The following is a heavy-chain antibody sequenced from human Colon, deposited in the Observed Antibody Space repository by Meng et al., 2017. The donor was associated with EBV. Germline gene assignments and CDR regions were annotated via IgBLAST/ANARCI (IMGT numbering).Heavy chain of an antibody. J-gene: IGHJ5*02. D-gene: IGHD1-14*01. CDR1: GGSIRSGDYF. CDR3: ARAEYYIWFDP. CDR2: IYYSGNT. V-gene: IGHV4-30-4*01. Sequence: QVQVQESGPGLVKPSXXRARICTVSGGSIRSGDYFWNWIRQPPGKCLERIGYIYYSGNTYYNPSLKSRVTISIDTSKNQFSLKLSSVTAADTAVYYCARAEYYIWFDPWGQGTLFTVSS.